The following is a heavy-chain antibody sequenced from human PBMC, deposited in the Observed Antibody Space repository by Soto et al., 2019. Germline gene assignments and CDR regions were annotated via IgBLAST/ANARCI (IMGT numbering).Heavy chain of an antibody. J-gene: IGHJ6*02. CDR3: ARMGDVPYYYYGMDV. CDR1: GYTFSTYG. Sequence: QVQLVQSGAEVKKPGASVKVSCKASGYTFSTYGISWVRQAPGQGLEWMGWINSYNGNTNYAPKLQGRITMTTDTSTPTAYMELRSLRSDDTAVYYCARMGDVPYYYYGMDVWGQGTTVTVSS. D-gene: IGHD3-16*01. CDR2: INSYNGNT. V-gene: IGHV1-18*01.